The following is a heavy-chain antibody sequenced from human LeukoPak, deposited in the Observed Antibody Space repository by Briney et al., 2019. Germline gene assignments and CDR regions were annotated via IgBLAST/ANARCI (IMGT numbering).Heavy chain of an antibody. D-gene: IGHD2-15*01. CDR3: ARVNIVVVVAATGYFDY. Sequence: GASVTVSCKSSVYTFTGYYMHWVRPAPGQGLEWMGWINPNSGGTNYAQKFQGRVTMTRDTSISTAYMELSRLRSDDTAVYYCARVNIVVVVAATGYFDYWGQGTLVTVSS. CDR2: INPNSGGT. CDR1: VYTFTGYY. V-gene: IGHV1-2*02. J-gene: IGHJ4*02.